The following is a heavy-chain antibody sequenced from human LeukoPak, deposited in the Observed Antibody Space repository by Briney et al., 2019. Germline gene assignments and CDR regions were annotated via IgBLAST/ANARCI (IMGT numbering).Heavy chain of an antibody. CDR3: AGAEAVAGTFDY. Sequence: SETLSLTCTVSGGSISSYYWSWIRQPPGKRLEWIGYIYYSGSTNYNPSLKSRVTISVDTSKNQFSLKLSSVTAADTAVYYCAGAEAVAGTFDYWGQGTLVTVSS. CDR2: IYYSGST. J-gene: IGHJ4*02. V-gene: IGHV4-59*01. CDR1: GGSISSYY. D-gene: IGHD6-19*01.